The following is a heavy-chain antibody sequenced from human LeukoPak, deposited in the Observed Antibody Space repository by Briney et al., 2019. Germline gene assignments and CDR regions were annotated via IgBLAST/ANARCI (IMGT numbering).Heavy chain of an antibody. CDR3: ARAGEDYYGSGSYFDY. J-gene: IGHJ4*02. CDR2: IYYSGST. D-gene: IGHD3-10*01. V-gene: IGHV4-31*03. CDR1: GGSISSGGYY. Sequence: SETLSLTCTVSGGSISSGGYYWSWIRQHPGKGLEWIGYIYYSGSTYYNPSLKSRVTISVDTSKNQFSPKLSSVTAADTAVYYCARAGEDYYGSGSYFDYWGQGTLVTVSS.